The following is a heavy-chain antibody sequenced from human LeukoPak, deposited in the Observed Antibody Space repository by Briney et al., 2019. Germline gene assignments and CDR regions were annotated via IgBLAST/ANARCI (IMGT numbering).Heavy chain of an antibody. D-gene: IGHD2-8*01. V-gene: IGHV1-69*06. CDR2: IIPIFGTA. Sequence: GASVKVSCKASGGTFSSYAISWVRQAPGQGLEWMGGIIPIFGTANYAQKFQGRVTITADKSTSTAYMELSSLRSEDTAVYYCASRYCTNGVCFGNFDYWGQGTLVTVSS. CDR3: ASRYCTNGVCFGNFDY. CDR1: GGTFSSYA. J-gene: IGHJ4*02.